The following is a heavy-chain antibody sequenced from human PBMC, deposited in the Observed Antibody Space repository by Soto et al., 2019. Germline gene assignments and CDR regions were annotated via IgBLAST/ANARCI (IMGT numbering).Heavy chain of an antibody. CDR1: GFSFSGYY. D-gene: IGHD2-21*01. V-gene: IGHV1-2*02. J-gene: IGHJ6*02. CDR2: INPKSGAA. CDR3: ARDPPVLSSVGVTMDV. Sequence: QVQLVQSGAEVRKPGASVKVSCKAFGFSFSGYYIHWVRQSPGQGLEWMGWINPKSGAANYAQKFQGRVTMTRDTSISTAYMEVSRLRSDDTALYYCARDPPVLSSVGVTMDVWGQGTSVTVSS.